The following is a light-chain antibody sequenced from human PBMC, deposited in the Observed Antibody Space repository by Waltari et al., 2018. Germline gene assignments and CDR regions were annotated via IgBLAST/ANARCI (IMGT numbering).Light chain of an antibody. Sequence: EVVLTQSPGTLSLSPGERATLSCRASQSISKYLVWYQQRPGQAPRLLIYAESTRATGIPDRFSVSGFGTDFSLTISRLEPEDFAVYYCQNHERLPATFGQGTRVEIK. J-gene: IGKJ1*01. CDR1: QSISKY. CDR3: QNHERLPAT. CDR2: AES. V-gene: IGKV3-20*01.